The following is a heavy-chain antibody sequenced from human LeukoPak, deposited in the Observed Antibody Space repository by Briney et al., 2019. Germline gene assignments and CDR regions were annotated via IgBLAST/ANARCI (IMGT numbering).Heavy chain of an antibody. J-gene: IGHJ4*02. CDR1: GYTFTSYD. CDR3: AISLVVTALDY. Sequence: ASVKVSCKASGYTFTSYDINWVRQAPGQGVEWMGWISAYNGNTNYAQKLQGRVTMTTDTSTSTAYMELRSLRSDDTAVYYCAISLVVTALDYWGRGTLVTVSS. D-gene: IGHD2-21*02. CDR2: ISAYNGNT. V-gene: IGHV1-18*01.